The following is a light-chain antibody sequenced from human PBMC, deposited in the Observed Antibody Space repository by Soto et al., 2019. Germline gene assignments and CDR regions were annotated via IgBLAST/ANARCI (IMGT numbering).Light chain of an antibody. CDR2: RNN. CDR1: SSNIGTNS. V-gene: IGLV1-44*01. CDR3: AAWDDSLSAFVV. Sequence: QPVLTQPPSTSGTPGQRVTMSCSGSSSNIGTNSVKWYQQLPGTAPKLLIYRNNQRPSGVPDRFSGSKSGTSASLAISGLQSDDEADYYCAAWDDSLSAFVVFGGGTKLTVL. J-gene: IGLJ2*01.